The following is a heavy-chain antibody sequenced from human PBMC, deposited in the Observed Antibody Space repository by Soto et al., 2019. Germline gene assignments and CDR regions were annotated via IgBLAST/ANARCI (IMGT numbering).Heavy chain of an antibody. V-gene: IGHV1-8*01. CDR3: DCGRSAAADY. Sequence: QVQLVQSGAEVKKPGASLKVSCRASEYTFTSYDINWVRQATGQGLEWMGWMNPNSGNTGYAQKFQGRVTMTRNTSISTAYMELSSLRSGDTATYYCDCGRSAAADYWGQGTLVTVSS. CDR2: MNPNSGNT. D-gene: IGHD6-13*01. J-gene: IGHJ4*02. CDR1: EYTFTSYD.